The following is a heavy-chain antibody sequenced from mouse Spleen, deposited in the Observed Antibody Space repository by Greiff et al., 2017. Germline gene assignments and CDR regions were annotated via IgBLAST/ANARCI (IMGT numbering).Heavy chain of an antibody. V-gene: IGHV1-31*01. J-gene: IGHJ2*01. Sequence: VHVKQSGPELVKPGASVKISCRASGYHDSITDYYMHWVKQSHGNILDWIGYIYPYNGVSTYNRKFKGKATLTVDKSSSTAYMELRSLTSEDSAVYYCARGGDYFDYWGQGTTLTVSS. CDR1: GYHDSITDYY. CDR3: ARGGDYFDY. CDR2: IYPYNGVS.